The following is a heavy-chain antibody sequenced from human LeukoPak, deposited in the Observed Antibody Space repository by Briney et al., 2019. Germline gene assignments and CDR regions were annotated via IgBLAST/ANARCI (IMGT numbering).Heavy chain of an antibody. Sequence: GGSLRLSCAASGFTFSSYSMNWVRQAPGKGLEWVSSISSSSYIYYADSVKGRFTISRDNAKNSLYLQMNSLRAEDTAVYYCARVAVAGTRTIDYWGQGTLVTVSS. D-gene: IGHD6-19*01. V-gene: IGHV3-21*01. J-gene: IGHJ4*02. CDR3: ARVAVAGTRTIDY. CDR2: ISSSSYI. CDR1: GFTFSSYS.